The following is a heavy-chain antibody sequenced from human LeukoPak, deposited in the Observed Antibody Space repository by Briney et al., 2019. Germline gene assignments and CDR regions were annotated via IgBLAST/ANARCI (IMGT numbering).Heavy chain of an antibody. Sequence: GASVKVSCKASGFTFTSSAVQWVRQARGQRLEWIGWIVVGSGNTNYAQKFQERVTITRDMSTSTAYMELSSLRSEDTAVYYCAAALYYYDSSGYQVGWFDPWGQGTLVTVSS. CDR2: IVVGSGNT. D-gene: IGHD3-22*01. V-gene: IGHV1-58*01. CDR1: GFTFTSSA. CDR3: AAALYYYDSSGYQVGWFDP. J-gene: IGHJ5*02.